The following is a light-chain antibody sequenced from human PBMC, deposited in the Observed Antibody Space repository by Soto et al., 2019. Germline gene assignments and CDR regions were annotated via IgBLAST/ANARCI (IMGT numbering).Light chain of an antibody. CDR3: CSYTSRTTDV. Sequence: QSALTQPASVSGAPGQSITISCTGTASDVGGYNYVSWYQQHPGKAPKLMIHAVSNRPSGISSRFSGSKSGNTASLTISGLQSEDEADYFCCSYTSRTTDVFGTGTKVTVL. J-gene: IGLJ1*01. CDR2: AVS. V-gene: IGLV2-14*01. CDR1: ASDVGGYNY.